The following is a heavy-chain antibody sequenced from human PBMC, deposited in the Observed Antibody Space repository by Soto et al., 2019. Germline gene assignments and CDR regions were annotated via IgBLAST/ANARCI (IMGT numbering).Heavy chain of an antibody. Sequence: SETLSLTCAVYGGSFSGYYWSWIRQPPGKGLEWIGEINHSGSTNYNPSLKSRVTISVDTSKNQFSLKLSSVTAADTAVYYSAREPKGAYGSGSYYRYGMDVWGQGTTVTVSS. V-gene: IGHV4-34*01. D-gene: IGHD3-10*01. CDR1: GGSFSGYY. CDR3: AREPKGAYGSGSYYRYGMDV. CDR2: INHSGST. J-gene: IGHJ6*02.